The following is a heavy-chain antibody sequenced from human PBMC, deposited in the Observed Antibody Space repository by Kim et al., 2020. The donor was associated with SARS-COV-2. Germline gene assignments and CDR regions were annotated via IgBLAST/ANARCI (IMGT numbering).Heavy chain of an antibody. Sequence: GGSLRLSCSASGFTFSNYAMHWVRQAPGKGLEYVSAISSDGGSTYYADSVKGRFTISRDNSKNMLYVQMSSLRVEDTAIYYCVTRNYYNSGSYYEGAPFAFWGPGTLVTVSS. CDR1: GFTFSNYA. CDR2: ISSDGGST. CDR3: VTRNYYNSGSYYEGAPFAF. J-gene: IGHJ4*02. V-gene: IGHV3-64*05. D-gene: IGHD3-10*01.